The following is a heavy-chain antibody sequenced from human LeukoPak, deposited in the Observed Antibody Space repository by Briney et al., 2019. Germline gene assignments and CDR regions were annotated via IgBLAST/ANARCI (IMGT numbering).Heavy chain of an antibody. D-gene: IGHD6-6*01. Sequence: SETLSHTCSVSGGSISSLYWSWIRQPPGKGLEWIGYIYYTGGTNYNPSLKSRVTMFVDMSKNQFSLRLSSVTAADTAVYYCARHRAYSSSSPFDYWGQGTLVTVSS. CDR1: GGSISSLY. CDR3: ARHRAYSSSSPFDY. J-gene: IGHJ4*02. CDR2: IYYTGGT. V-gene: IGHV4-59*08.